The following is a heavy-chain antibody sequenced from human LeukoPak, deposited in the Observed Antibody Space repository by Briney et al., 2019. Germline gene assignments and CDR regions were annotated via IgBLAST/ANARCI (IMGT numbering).Heavy chain of an antibody. CDR2: INHSGST. J-gene: IGHJ4*02. CDR3: ASYGGNSEGFDY. CDR1: GGSFSGYY. V-gene: IGHV4-34*01. D-gene: IGHD4-23*01. Sequence: SETLSLTCAVYGGSFSGYYWGWIRQPPGKGLEWIGEINHSGSTNYNPSLKSRVTISVDTSKNQFSLKLSSVTAADTAVYYCASYGGNSEGFDYWGQGTLVTVSS.